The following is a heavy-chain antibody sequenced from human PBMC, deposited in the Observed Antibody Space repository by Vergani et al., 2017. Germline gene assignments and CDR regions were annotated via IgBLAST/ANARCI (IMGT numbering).Heavy chain of an antibody. CDR1: GFTFSSYT. D-gene: IGHD3-3*01. CDR2: ISSRSNYI. J-gene: IGHJ6*02. CDR3: ARDLRAGLRFLEWFPTDYGMDV. Sequence: EVQLVESGGGLVKPGGSLRLSCAASGFTFSSYTMNWVRQSPGKGLEWVSSISSRSNYIYYGDSVKGRFTIARDNAKNSLYLQMNSLRAEDTAVYYCARDLRAGLRFLEWFPTDYGMDVWGQGTTVTVSS. V-gene: IGHV3-21*01.